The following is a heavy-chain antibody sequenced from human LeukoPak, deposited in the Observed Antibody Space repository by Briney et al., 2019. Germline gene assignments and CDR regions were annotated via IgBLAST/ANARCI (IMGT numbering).Heavy chain of an antibody. V-gene: IGHV3-23*01. CDR2: ISGSGGST. Sequence: PGGSLRLSCAASGFTFSSYAMSWVRQAPGKGVEWVSAISGSGGSTYYADSVKGRFTISRDNSKNTLYLQMNSLRAEDTAVYYCAKVPHYYYYDSSGFPFLDYWGQGTLVTVSS. J-gene: IGHJ4*02. CDR1: GFTFSSYA. D-gene: IGHD3-22*01. CDR3: AKVPHYYYYDSSGFPFLDY.